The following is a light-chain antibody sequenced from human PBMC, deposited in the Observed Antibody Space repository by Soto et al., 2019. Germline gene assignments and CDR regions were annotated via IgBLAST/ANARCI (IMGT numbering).Light chain of an antibody. CDR1: QSVSSY. CDR2: DAS. J-gene: IGKJ2*01. Sequence: EIVLTQSPATLSLSPGERATLSCRASQSVSSYLAWYQQKPGQAPRLLIYDASNRATGIPARFSGSGSGTAFTLTISSLEPEDFAVYYCQQRPNWPPKYTFGQGTKLEI. CDR3: QQRPNWPPKYT. V-gene: IGKV3-11*01.